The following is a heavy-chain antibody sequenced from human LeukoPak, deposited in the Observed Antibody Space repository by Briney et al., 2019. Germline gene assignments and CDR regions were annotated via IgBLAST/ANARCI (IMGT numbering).Heavy chain of an antibody. J-gene: IGHJ4*02. V-gene: IGHV4-39*01. CDR1: GGSISSTSYY. CDR3: VGSSWYLSPKRYYFDY. CDR2: NYYSGST. D-gene: IGHD6-13*01. Sequence: SETLSLTCTVSGGSISSTSYYWGWIRQPPGKGLEWIGSNYYSGSTYYNPSLKSRVTISIDTSKQQFFLRVSSVTAADTAVYYCVGSSWYLSPKRYYFDYWGQGTRVTVSS.